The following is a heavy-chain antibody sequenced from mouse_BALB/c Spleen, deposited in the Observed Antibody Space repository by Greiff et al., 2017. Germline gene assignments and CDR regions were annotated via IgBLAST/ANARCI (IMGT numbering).Heavy chain of an antibody. CDR2: LSSGGGST. CDR3: ARPRDYAMDY. Sequence: EVMLVESGGGLVKPGGSLKLSCAASGFAFSSYDMSWVRQTPEKRLEWVAYLSSGGGSTYYPDTVKGRFTISRDNAKNTLYLQMSSLKSEDTAMYYCARPRDYAMDYWGQGTSVTVSS. CDR1: GFAFSSYD. V-gene: IGHV5-12-1*01. J-gene: IGHJ4*01.